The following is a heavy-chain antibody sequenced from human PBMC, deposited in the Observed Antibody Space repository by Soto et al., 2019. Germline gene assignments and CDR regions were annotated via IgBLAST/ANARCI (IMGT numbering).Heavy chain of an antibody. J-gene: IGHJ5*02. CDR2: LYYTGVT. Sequence: PSETLSLTCTLSGDSITSGGYFWTWIRQHPGKGLEWIGCLYYTGVTFYKPSLKSRLSISVDTSKNQFSLNLKSVTAADTAIYYCARDLRGRGSGRFDPWGQGTLVTVSS. CDR3: ARDLRGRGSGRFDP. CDR1: GDSITSGGYF. D-gene: IGHD3-10*01. V-gene: IGHV4-31*03.